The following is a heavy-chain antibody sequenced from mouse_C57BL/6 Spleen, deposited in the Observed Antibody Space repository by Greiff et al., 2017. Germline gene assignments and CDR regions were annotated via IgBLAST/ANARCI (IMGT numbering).Heavy chain of an antibody. D-gene: IGHD2-1*01. V-gene: IGHV1-62-2*01. Sequence: VQLQQSGAELVKPGASVKLSCKASGYTFTEYTIHWVKQRSGQGLEWIGWFYPGSGSITYNEKFKDKATLTADKSSSTVYMELSRLTSEDSAVYFCARLEAGLYGNFRYFDVWGTGTTVTVSS. CDR1: GYTFTEYT. J-gene: IGHJ1*03. CDR2: FYPGSGSI. CDR3: ARLEAGLYGNFRYFDV.